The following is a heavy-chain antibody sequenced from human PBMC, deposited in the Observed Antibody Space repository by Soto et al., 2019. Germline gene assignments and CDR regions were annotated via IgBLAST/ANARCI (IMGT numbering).Heavy chain of an antibody. Sequence: GGSLRLSCAASGFTFSNYWMHWVRQAPGKGLVWISRMNSDGSNTVYADAVTGRFTISRDNAKNTLYLQMNSLRAEDTAVYYCAKDLGRGYFYWLYSPGYYYGMDVWGQGTTVTVSS. CDR3: AKDLGRGYFYWLYSPGYYYGMDV. J-gene: IGHJ6*01. D-gene: IGHD3-9*01. CDR1: GFTFSNYW. CDR2: MNSDGSNT. V-gene: IGHV3-74*01.